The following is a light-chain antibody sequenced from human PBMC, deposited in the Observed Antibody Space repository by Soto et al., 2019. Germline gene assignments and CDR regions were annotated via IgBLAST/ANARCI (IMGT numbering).Light chain of an antibody. CDR2: GNS. V-gene: IGLV1-40*01. Sequence: QSALTQPPSVSGAPGQRVTISCTGSSSNIGAGYDVHWYQQLPGTAPKLLIYGNSNRPSGVPDRFSGSKSGTSASLAITGLQAEDEADYYCQSYYSSLSGHVVFGGGTKLTVL. CDR3: QSYYSSLSGHVV. J-gene: IGLJ2*01. CDR1: SSNIGAGYD.